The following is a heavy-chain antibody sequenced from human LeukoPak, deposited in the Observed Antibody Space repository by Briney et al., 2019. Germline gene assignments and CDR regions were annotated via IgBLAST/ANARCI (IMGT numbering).Heavy chain of an antibody. Sequence: PSETLSLTCAVYGGSFSGYYWSWIRQPPGKGLEWIGEINHRGSTNYNPSLKSRVTISVDTSKNQFSLKLSSVTAADTAVYYCARGIGTGGKGDYWGQGTLVTVSS. CDR3: ARGIGTGGKGDY. CDR2: INHRGST. V-gene: IGHV4-34*01. J-gene: IGHJ4*02. CDR1: GGSFSGYY. D-gene: IGHD7-27*01.